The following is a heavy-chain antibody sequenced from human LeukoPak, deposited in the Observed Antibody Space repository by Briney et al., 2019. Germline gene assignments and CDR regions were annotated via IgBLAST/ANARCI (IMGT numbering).Heavy chain of an antibody. CDR1: GGTFSSYA. Sequence: ASVKVSCKASGGTFSSYAISWVRQAPGQGLEWMGGIIPIFGTANYAQKFQGRVTITADESTSTAYMELSSLRSEDTAVYYCARGGSGYDPVDYWGQGTLVTVSS. D-gene: IGHD5-12*01. CDR3: ARGGSGYDPVDY. V-gene: IGHV1-69*13. CDR2: IIPIFGTA. J-gene: IGHJ4*02.